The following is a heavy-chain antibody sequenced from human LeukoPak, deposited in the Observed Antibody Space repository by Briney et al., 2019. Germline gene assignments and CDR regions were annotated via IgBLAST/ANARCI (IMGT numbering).Heavy chain of an antibody. D-gene: IGHD3-10*01. CDR3: AKDLAYYGSGSLIMPENYYYGMDV. J-gene: IGHJ6*02. Sequence: PGGTLRLSCAASGFTFSGYGMHWVRQAPGKGLEGVTFISYDGTNKEYSDSVKGRFTISRDTSKTTLYLQMNSLRAEDTAVYYCAKDLAYYGSGSLIMPENYYYGMDVWGQGTTVTVSS. V-gene: IGHV3-30*18. CDR1: GFTFSGYG. CDR2: ISYDGTNK.